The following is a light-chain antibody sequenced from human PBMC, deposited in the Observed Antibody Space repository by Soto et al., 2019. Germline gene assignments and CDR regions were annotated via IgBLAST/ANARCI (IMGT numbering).Light chain of an antibody. V-gene: IGKV3-15*01. CDR3: QQYNNWPYT. J-gene: IGKJ2*01. Sequence: EIVMTQSPDTLSVSPGERDTLSCRASQSVSTNLAWYQQKPGQAPRLLIYGASTRATGIPARFSGSGSGTEFTLTISSLQSEDFPVYHCQQYNNWPYTFGQGTKLEIK. CDR2: GAS. CDR1: QSVSTN.